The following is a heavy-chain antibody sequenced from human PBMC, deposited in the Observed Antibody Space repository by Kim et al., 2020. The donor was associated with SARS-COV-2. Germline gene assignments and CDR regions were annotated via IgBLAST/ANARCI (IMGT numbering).Heavy chain of an antibody. CDR2: IKSKTDGGTT. CDR3: TTAPEKNYYYYMDV. J-gene: IGHJ6*03. CDR1: GFTFTNAW. V-gene: IGHV3-15*01. Sequence: GSLRLSCAASGFTFTNAWMNWVRQAPGKGLEWVGRIKSKTDGGTTDYAAPVKGRFTISRDDSKNTLYLQMNSLKTEDTAVYYCTTAPEKNYYYYMDVWGKGTTDTVSS.